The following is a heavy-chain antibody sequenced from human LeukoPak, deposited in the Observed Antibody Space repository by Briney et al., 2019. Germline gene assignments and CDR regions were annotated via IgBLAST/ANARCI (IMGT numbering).Heavy chain of an antibody. Sequence: SETLSLTCTVSGGSINTYYWSWIRQPAGKGLEWIGRIYSSGSTNYNPSLKSRVTISVDTSKNQFSLKLNSVTAADTAVYYCARDGFSYGSGLDYWGQGTLVTVSS. CDR1: GGSINTYY. J-gene: IGHJ4*02. CDR2: IYSSGST. D-gene: IGHD3-10*01. V-gene: IGHV4-4*07. CDR3: ARDGFSYGSGLDY.